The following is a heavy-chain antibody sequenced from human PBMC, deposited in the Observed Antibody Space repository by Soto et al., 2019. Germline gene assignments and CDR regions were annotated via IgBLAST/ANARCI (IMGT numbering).Heavy chain of an antibody. CDR2: IDGGNGNT. CDR3: ARAPLFLGGTEYYFDH. Sequence: QVQLVQSGAEVKQPGASVKVSCKASGYTFTNYAMHWVRQAPGHRLQWMGWIDGGNGNTEYSQSLQARVTITSDTSASTAYMELYSLRSEDSAVYYCARAPLFLGGTEYYFDHWGQGTLVTVSS. D-gene: IGHD2-21*02. V-gene: IGHV1-3*01. CDR1: GYTFTNYA. J-gene: IGHJ4*02.